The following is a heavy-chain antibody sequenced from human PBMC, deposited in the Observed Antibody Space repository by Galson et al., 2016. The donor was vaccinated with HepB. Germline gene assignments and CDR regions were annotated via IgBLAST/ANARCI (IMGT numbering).Heavy chain of an antibody. CDR1: SVPMRSFY. CDR2: IYSTGST. D-gene: IGHD6-13*01. V-gene: IGHV4-59*01. Sequence: SETLSLTCTVSSVPMRSFYWSWIRQSPGQGLEWIGYIYSTGSTDYNPSLESRVTISLDMSKNSVYLNLRSVTAADTAIYYCARGMVSAGGCFFDPWGQGTLITVSS. J-gene: IGHJ5*02. CDR3: ARGMVSAGGCFFDP.